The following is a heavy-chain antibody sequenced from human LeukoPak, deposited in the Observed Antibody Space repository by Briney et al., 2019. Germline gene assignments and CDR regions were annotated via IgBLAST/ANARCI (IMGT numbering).Heavy chain of an antibody. Sequence: GGSLRLSCAASGFTVSSNYMSWVRQAPGKGLEWVSVTYSGGSTYYADSVKGRFTISRDNSKNTLYLQMNSLRAEDTAVYYCARDFGVTGTTGWGQGTLVTVSS. V-gene: IGHV3-53*01. D-gene: IGHD1-20*01. CDR1: GFTVSSNY. J-gene: IGHJ4*02. CDR2: TYSGGST. CDR3: ARDFGVTGTTG.